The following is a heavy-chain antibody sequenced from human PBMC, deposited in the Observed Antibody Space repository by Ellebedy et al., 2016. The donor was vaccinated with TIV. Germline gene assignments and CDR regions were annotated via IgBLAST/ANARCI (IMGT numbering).Heavy chain of an antibody. CDR3: AKGSSSGFNYDRVGFQY. D-gene: IGHD3-22*01. V-gene: IGHV3-23*01. Sequence: GGSLRLSCAASGFTFGSFSMHWVLQAPGKGLEWLSVISGDGVDTYSAASVKGRFTITRDNFKNTLFLQVNRLRAEDTAVYYCAKGSSSGFNYDRVGFQYWGQGTLVTVSS. J-gene: IGHJ4*02. CDR1: GFTFGSFS. CDR2: ISGDGVDT.